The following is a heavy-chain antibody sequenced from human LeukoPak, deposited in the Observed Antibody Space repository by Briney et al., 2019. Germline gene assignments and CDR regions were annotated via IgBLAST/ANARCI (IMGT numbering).Heavy chain of an antibody. CDR2: IYYSGST. Sequence: PGGSLRLSCAASGFTFSDYYMSWIRQAPGKGLEWIGYIYYSGSTNYNPSLKSRVTISVDTSKNQFSLKLSSVTAADTAVYYCARDTAARYSRVFDYWGQGTLVTVSS. CDR3: ARDTAARYSRVFDY. V-gene: IGHV4-59*01. CDR1: GFTFSDYY. J-gene: IGHJ4*02. D-gene: IGHD2-15*01.